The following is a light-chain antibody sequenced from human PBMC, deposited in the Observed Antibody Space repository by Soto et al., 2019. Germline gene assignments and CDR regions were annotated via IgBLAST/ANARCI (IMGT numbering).Light chain of an antibody. CDR1: RSISTS. CDR2: EAL. V-gene: IGKV3-11*01. Sequence: ETVLTQSPATLSLSPGERATLSCRASRSISTSLAWYQQKPGHAPRLLIYEALNRATGIPARFSGSGSGTEFTLTISSLEPEDFAVYYCQQHNNWPRTFGGGTNVEIK. CDR3: QQHNNWPRT. J-gene: IGKJ4*02.